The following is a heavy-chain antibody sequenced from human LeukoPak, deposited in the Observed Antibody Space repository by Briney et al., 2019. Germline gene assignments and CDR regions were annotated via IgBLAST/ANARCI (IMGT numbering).Heavy chain of an antibody. CDR1: GFSLSTSGVG. D-gene: IGHD5-24*01. V-gene: IGHV2-5*01. J-gene: IGHJ5*02. Sequence: SGPTLVHPPQTLTLTCTFSGFSLSTSGVGVGWIRQPPEKALEWLALIYWNDDKRYSPSLKSRLTITKDTSKNQVVLTMTNMDPVDTATYYCAHRKQRDGYNLNWFDPWGQGTLVTVSS. CDR2: IYWNDDK. CDR3: AHRKQRDGYNLNWFDP.